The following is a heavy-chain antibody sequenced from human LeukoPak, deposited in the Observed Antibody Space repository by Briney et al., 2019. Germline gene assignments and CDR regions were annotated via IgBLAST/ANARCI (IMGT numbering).Heavy chain of an antibody. CDR2: ISGDGGST. Sequence: GGSLRLSCAASGFTFDDYAMHWVPQAPGKGLEWVSRISGDGGSTYYADSVKGRFTISRDNSKNSLYLQMNSLRAEDTAVYFCARRIVTYYYGSGLDYWGQGTLVTVSS. D-gene: IGHD3-10*01. CDR3: ARRIVTYYYGSGLDY. J-gene: IGHJ4*02. V-gene: IGHV3-43*02. CDR1: GFTFDDYA.